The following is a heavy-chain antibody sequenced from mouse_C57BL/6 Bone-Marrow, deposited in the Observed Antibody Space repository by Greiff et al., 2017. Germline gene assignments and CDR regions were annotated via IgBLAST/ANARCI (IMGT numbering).Heavy chain of an antibody. CDR1: GFNIKADY. D-gene: IGHD3-2*02. CDR3: TTRLY. CDR2: IDPADGDT. J-gene: IGHJ3*01. Sequence: EVQLQQSGAELVRPGASVKLSCTASGFNIKADYMHWVKQRPEQGLEWIGWIDPADGDTEYASKFQGKATITADTSSNTAYLQLSSLTYEDTAFYYCTTRLYWGQGTLVTVSA. V-gene: IGHV14-4*01.